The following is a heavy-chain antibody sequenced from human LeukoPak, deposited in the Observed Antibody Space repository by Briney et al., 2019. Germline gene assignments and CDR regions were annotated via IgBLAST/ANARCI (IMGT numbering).Heavy chain of an antibody. J-gene: IGHJ5*02. CDR1: GFTFSSYE. CDR2: ISSSGSTI. Sequence: PSGGSLRLSCAASGFTFSSYEMNWVRQAPGKGLEWVLYISSSGSTIYYADSVKGRFTISRDNAKNSLYLQMNSLRAEDTAVYYCARDPLGTENWFDPWGQGTLVTVSS. V-gene: IGHV3-48*03. CDR3: ARDPLGTENWFDP.